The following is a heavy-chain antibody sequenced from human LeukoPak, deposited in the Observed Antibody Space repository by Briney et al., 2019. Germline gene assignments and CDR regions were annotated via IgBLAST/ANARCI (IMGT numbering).Heavy chain of an antibody. CDR3: AKGGSGWYGYKFDY. CDR2: ISGSGGST. D-gene: IGHD6-19*01. J-gene: IGHJ4*02. CDR1: GFTFNSYA. V-gene: IGHV3-23*01. Sequence: PGGSLRLSCAASGFTFNSYAMSWVRQAPGKGLEWVSAISGSGGSTYYADSVKGRFTISRDNSKNTLYLQMNSLRAEDTAVYYCAKGGSGWYGYKFDYWGQGTLVTVSS.